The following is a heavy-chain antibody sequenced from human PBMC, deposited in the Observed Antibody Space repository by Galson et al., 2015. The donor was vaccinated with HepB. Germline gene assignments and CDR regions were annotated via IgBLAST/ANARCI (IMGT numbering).Heavy chain of an antibody. D-gene: IGHD3-22*01. CDR2: IDWDDEK. J-gene: IGHJ4*02. CDR3: ARVYDRSGYLFDY. V-gene: IGHV2-70*04. CDR1: GFSLLTKPMR. Sequence: PALVKPTQTLTLTCSFSGFSLLTKPMRMNWIRQFPGKAPEWLARIDWDDEKFYTTSLKTRLSISMDASKNQVALIMTDMDPLDTATYYCARVYDRSGYLFDYWGQGTQVTVSS.